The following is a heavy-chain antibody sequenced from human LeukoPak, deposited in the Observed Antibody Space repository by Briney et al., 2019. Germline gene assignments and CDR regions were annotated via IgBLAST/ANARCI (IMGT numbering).Heavy chain of an antibody. V-gene: IGHV3-20*04. D-gene: IGHD3-22*01. CDR2: INWNGCST. CDR3: ARVSYYDSSGYYWPYYYYYYMDV. Sequence: GGSLRLSCTTSGFTFGDYAMSWVRQAPGNGLEWVSGINWNGCSTGYADSVKGRFTISRDNAKNSLYLQMNSLRAEDTALYYCARVSYYDSSGYYWPYYYYYYMDVWGKGTTVTVSS. J-gene: IGHJ6*03. CDR1: GFTFGDYA.